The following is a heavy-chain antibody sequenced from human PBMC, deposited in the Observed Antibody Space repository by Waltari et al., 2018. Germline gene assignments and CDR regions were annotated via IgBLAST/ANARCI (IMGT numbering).Heavy chain of an antibody. CDR2: ISTIGNTI. D-gene: IGHD5-12*01. Sequence: EVQLVASGGALVQPGGSLRLSCAASGFTFISYDMHWFPQAPGNGLEWVSDISTIGNTIDYADSLKGRFTISRDNAKNSLYLQMNSLRAEDTAGYYCATDRGFALGIDYWGQGTLVTVSS. CDR3: ATDRGFALGIDY. V-gene: IGHV3-48*03. CDR1: GFTFISYD. J-gene: IGHJ4*02.